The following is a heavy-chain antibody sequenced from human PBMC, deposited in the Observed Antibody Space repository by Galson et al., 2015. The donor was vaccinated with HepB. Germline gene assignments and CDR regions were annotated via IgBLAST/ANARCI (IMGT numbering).Heavy chain of an antibody. CDR1: GGSVSSGSYY. D-gene: IGHD2-21*02. CDR3: AREWGVCGGDCSTYYYYYGMDV. V-gene: IGHV4-61*01. Sequence: SETLSLTCTVSGGSVSSGSYYWSWIRQPPGKGLEWIGYIYYSGSTNYNPSLKSRVTISVDTSKNQFSLKLSSVTAADTAVYYCAREWGVCGGDCSTYYYYYGMDVWGQGTTVTVSS. CDR2: IYYSGST. J-gene: IGHJ6*02.